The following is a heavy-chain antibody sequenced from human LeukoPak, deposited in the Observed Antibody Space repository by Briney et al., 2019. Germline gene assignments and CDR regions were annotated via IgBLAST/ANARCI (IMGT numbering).Heavy chain of an antibody. CDR3: ARHSYYYDSSGYYYGGYYFDY. CDR2: IYYSGST. D-gene: IGHD3-22*01. V-gene: IGHV4-39*01. J-gene: IGHJ4*02. CDR1: GDSIISSNFY. Sequence: SETLSLTCTVSGDSIISSNFYWGWIRQPPGKGLEWIGSIYYSGSTYYNPSPKSRVTISVDMSKNQFSLKLSTVTATDTAVYYCARHSYYYDSSGYYYGGYYFDYWGQGTLVTVSS.